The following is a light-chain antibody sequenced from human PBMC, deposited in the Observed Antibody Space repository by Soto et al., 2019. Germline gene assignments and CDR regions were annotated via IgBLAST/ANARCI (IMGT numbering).Light chain of an antibody. CDR2: DNN. Sequence: QSVLTQPHSVSAAPGQKVTVSCSGISSNIGNNHVSWYQHLPGTATKVLIYDNNKRPSGMPHRFSGSKSATSATLDITGLQTGDEADYYCGSWDRSLRGWVFGGGTKLTVL. J-gene: IGLJ3*02. CDR1: SSNIGNNH. CDR3: GSWDRSLRGWV. V-gene: IGLV1-51*01.